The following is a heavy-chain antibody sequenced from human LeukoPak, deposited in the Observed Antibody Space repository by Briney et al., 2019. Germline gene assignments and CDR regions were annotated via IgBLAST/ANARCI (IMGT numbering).Heavy chain of an antibody. Sequence: SVNVSFKASVCTFISYAISWVRQAPAQGLEWMGGIIPILGTANYAQKFQGRVTITTDESTRRAYRGLSRLRSEDTAVYYCAREYSSRAWDYYYMDGGGKGSTATVS. CDR2: IIPILGTA. V-gene: IGHV1-69*05. J-gene: IGHJ6*03. CDR3: AREYSSRAWDYYYMDG. CDR1: VCTFISYA. D-gene: IGHD6-19*01.